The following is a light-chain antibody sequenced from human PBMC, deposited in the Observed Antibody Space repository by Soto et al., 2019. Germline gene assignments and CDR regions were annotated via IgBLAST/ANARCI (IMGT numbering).Light chain of an antibody. CDR2: KAS. Sequence: DIHMTQSPSTLSGSVGDRVTITCRASQTISSWLAWYQQKPGKAPKLLIHKASTLKSGVPSRFSGSGSGTEFTLTISSLQPDDFATYYCQHYNSYSEAFGQGTKV. CDR3: QHYNSYSEA. V-gene: IGKV1-5*03. J-gene: IGKJ1*01. CDR1: QTISSW.